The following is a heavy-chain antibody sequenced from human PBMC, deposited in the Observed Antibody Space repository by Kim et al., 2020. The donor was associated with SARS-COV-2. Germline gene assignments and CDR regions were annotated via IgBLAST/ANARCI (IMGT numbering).Heavy chain of an antibody. CDR1: GFTFSSYS. D-gene: IGHD3-9*01. J-gene: IGHJ6*02. V-gene: IGHV3-48*02. CDR2: ISSSSSTI. Sequence: GGSLRLSCAASGFTFSSYSMNWVRQAPGKGLEWVSYISSSSSTIYYADSVKGRFTISRDNAKNSLYLQMNSLRDEDTAVYYCARDGAYYDILTGYYVCYYYYCMDVWGQGTTVTVSS. CDR3: ARDGAYYDILTGYYVCYYYYCMDV.